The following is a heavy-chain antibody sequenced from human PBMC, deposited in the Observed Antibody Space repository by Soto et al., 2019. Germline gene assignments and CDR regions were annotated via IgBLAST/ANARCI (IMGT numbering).Heavy chain of an antibody. V-gene: IGHV1-69*12. J-gene: IGHJ4*02. CDR1: GGTFSSYA. Sequence: QVQLVQSGAEVKKPGSSVKVSCKASGGTFSSYAISWVRQAPGQGLEWMGGIIPIFGTADYAQKFQGRVTITAEESTSTGNXEXSSLXXEXTAVYYCASHYXSSGYYYRGLDYWGQGTLVTVSS. CDR2: IIPIFGTA. CDR3: ASHYXSSGYYYRGLDY. D-gene: IGHD3-22*01.